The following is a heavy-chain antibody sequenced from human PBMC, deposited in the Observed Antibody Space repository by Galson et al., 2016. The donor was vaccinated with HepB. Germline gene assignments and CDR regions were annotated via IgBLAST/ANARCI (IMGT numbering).Heavy chain of an antibody. CDR2: IKRDGSEK. CDR1: GFTFSNYW. Sequence: SLRLSCAASGFTFSNYWMSWVRQPPGKGLEWVGNIKRDGSEKYYVDSVKGRFTISRDNAKNTLYLQMNSLRAEDTAVYYCAKRGVWDVHYFDYWGQGTLVTVSS. V-gene: IGHV3-7*03. J-gene: IGHJ4*02. D-gene: IGHD3-16*01. CDR3: AKRGVWDVHYFDY.